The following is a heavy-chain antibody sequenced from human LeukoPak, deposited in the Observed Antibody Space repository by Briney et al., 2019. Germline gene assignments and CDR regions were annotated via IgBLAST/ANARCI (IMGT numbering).Heavy chain of an antibody. V-gene: IGHV3-30*03. J-gene: IGHJ4*02. CDR2: ISYDGSNK. Sequence: LSLTCTVSGGSISSYYWSWVRQAPGKGLEWVAVISYDGSNKYYADSVKGRFTISRDNSKNTLYLQMNSLRAEDTAVYYCARDAGYDFWSGYYIDYWGQGTLVTVSS. CDR1: GGSISSYY. D-gene: IGHD3-3*01. CDR3: ARDAGYDFWSGYYIDY.